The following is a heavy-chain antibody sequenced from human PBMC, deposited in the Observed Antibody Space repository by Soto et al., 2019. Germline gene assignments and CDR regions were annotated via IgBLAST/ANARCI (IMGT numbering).Heavy chain of an antibody. D-gene: IGHD3-16*01. V-gene: IGHV3-23*01. CDR1: GFTFSSYA. CDR2: ISGSGGST. CDR3: ANAASPFAAYYYGMDV. J-gene: IGHJ6*02. Sequence: GGSLRLSCAASGFTFSSYAMSWVRQAPGKGLEWVSAISGSGGSTYYADSVKGRFTISRDNSKNTLYLQMNSLRAEDTAVYYCANAASPFAAYYYGMDVWGQGTTVTVSS.